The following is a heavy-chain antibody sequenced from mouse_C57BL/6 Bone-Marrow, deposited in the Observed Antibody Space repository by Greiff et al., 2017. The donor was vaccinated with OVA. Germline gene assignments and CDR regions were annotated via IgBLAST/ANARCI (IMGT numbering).Heavy chain of an antibody. CDR2: IAPSDSYT. CDR1: GYTFTSYW. D-gene: IGHD1-1*02. Sequence: QVQLQQPGAELVKPGASVKLSCKASGYTFTSYWMQWVKQRPGQGLEWIGEIAPSDSYTNYNQKFKGKATLTVDTSSSTAYMQLSSLTSEDSAVYYCARQVVYYYYWYFDVWGTGTTVTVSS. J-gene: IGHJ1*03. V-gene: IGHV1-50*01. CDR3: ARQVVYYYYWYFDV.